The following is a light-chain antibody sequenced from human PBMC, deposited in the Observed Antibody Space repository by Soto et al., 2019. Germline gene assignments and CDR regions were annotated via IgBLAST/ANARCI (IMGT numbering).Light chain of an antibody. CDR1: SSNIGAPFD. CDR2: NDN. Sequence: QSVLTQPPSVSGTPGQTVVISCSGSSSNIGAPFDVNWYRQIPGTAPKLLLYNDNRRPSGVPDRFSGSRSGTSASLAISGLQSEDEADYYCAAWDDSLNVFYVFGTGTKLTVL. J-gene: IGLJ1*01. V-gene: IGLV1-44*01. CDR3: AAWDDSLNVFYV.